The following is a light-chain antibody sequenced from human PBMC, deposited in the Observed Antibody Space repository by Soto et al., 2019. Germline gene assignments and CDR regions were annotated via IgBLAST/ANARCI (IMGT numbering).Light chain of an antibody. CDR2: AAS. J-gene: IGKJ1*01. CDR3: QQADSLPRT. CDR1: QGISTW. V-gene: IGKV1-12*01. Sequence: DIPMTQSPSSVSASVGDRVTITCRASQGISTWLAWYHQQPGKDTKFLVYAASNLPSGVATRFSGSGSGTDFNLTINRLQAEDFATYYCQQADSLPRTFGQGTKVDIK.